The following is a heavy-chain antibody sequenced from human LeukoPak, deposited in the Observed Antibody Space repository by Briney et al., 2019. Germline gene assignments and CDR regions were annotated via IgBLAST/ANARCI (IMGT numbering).Heavy chain of an antibody. CDR3: ATDQLGMAVAGTIDAFDI. CDR2: FDPEDGET. D-gene: IGHD6-19*01. Sequence: ASVKVSCKVSGYTLTELSMHWVRQAPGKGLEWMGGFDPEDGETIYAQKFQGRVTMTEDTSTDTAYMELSSLRSEDTAVYYCATDQLGMAVAGTIDAFDIWGQGTMVTGSS. CDR1: GYTLTELS. V-gene: IGHV1-24*01. J-gene: IGHJ3*02.